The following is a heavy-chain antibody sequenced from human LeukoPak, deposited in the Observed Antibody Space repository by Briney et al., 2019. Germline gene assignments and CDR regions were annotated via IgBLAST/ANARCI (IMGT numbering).Heavy chain of an antibody. CDR1: GFTFSSYA. Sequence: PGGSLRLSCSASGFTFSSYAMHWVRQAPGKGPEYVSAISSNGGSTYYADSVKGRFTISRDNSKNTLYLQMSSLRAEDTAVYYCVKVHRESSLRGYFQHWGQGTLVTVSS. D-gene: IGHD3-10*01. CDR2: ISSNGGST. CDR3: VKVHRESSLRGYFQH. J-gene: IGHJ1*01. V-gene: IGHV3-64D*06.